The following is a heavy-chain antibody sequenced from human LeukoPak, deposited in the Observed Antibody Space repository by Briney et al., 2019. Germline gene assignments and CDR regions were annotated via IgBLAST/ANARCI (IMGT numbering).Heavy chain of an antibody. Sequence: GAPVKVSCKASGGSLSDYTISWVRQAPGQGLEWMGGIIPMLGTAKYAQNFQGRVTITTDDSSSTVYMELSSPRFEDTASYFCARDGLLTRTGMDVWGKGTTVTVSS. D-gene: IGHD3/OR15-3a*01. V-gene: IGHV1-69*16. CDR3: ARDGLLTRTGMDV. J-gene: IGHJ6*03. CDR1: GGSLSDYT. CDR2: IIPMLGTA.